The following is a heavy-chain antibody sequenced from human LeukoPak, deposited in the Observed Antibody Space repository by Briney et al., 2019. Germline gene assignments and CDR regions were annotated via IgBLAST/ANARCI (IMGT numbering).Heavy chain of an antibody. Sequence: SGGSLRLSCAASGFTSSYYWMHWVRQVPGKGLVWVSRINSDGDITDYADSVKGRFTISRDNAKNMVYLRMNSLRAEDTAIYYCVREASGKCWGQGTLVTVSS. J-gene: IGHJ4*02. D-gene: IGHD1-26*01. CDR2: INSDGDIT. CDR1: GFTSSYYW. V-gene: IGHV3-74*01. CDR3: VREASGKC.